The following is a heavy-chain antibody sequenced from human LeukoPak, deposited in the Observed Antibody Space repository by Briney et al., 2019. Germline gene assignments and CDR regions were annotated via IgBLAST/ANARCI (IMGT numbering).Heavy chain of an antibody. V-gene: IGHV1-18*01. CDR1: GYTFTSYG. J-gene: IGHJ3*02. D-gene: IGHD3-3*01. Sequence: ASVKVSCKASGYTFTSYGISWVRQAPGQGLEWMGWISAYNGNTNYAQKLQGRVTMTTDTSTSTAYMELRSLRSDDTAVYYCARDPRETYYDFWSGQDAFDIWGQGTMVTVSS. CDR2: ISAYNGNT. CDR3: ARDPRETYYDFWSGQDAFDI.